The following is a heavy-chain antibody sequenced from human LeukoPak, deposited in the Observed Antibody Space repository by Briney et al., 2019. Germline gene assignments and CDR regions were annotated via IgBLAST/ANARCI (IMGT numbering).Heavy chain of an antibody. CDR2: ISAYNGNT. J-gene: IGHJ6*02. CDR1: GYTFTSYG. Sequence: EASVKVSCKASGYTFTSYGFSWVRQAPGQGLEWMGWISAYNGNTNYAQKLQGRVTMTTDTSTSTAYMELRSLRSDDTAVYYCARGGVDYYYYYGMDVWGQGTTVTVSS. CDR3: ARGGVDYYYYYGMDV. D-gene: IGHD3-10*01. V-gene: IGHV1-18*01.